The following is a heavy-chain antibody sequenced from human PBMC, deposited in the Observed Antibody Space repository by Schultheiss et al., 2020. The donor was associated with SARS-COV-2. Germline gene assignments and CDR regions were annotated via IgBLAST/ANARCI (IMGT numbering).Heavy chain of an antibody. Sequence: ASVKVSCKASGGTFSSYAISWVRQAPGQGLEWMGGINPNSGGTNYAQKFQGRVTMTRDTSISTAYMELSSLRSEDTAVYYCARVGTGIVATIFGAFDIWGQGTMVTVSS. D-gene: IGHD5-12*01. CDR2: INPNSGGT. J-gene: IGHJ3*02. CDR3: ARVGTGIVATIFGAFDI. V-gene: IGHV1-2*02. CDR1: GGTFSSYA.